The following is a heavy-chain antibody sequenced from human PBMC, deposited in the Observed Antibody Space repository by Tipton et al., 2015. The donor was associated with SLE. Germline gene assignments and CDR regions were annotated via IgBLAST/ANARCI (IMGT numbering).Heavy chain of an antibody. CDR3: ARGPVSGRRYFDF. V-gene: IGHV3-66*01. CDR1: GVTISSNF. J-gene: IGHJ4*02. D-gene: IGHD6-19*01. Sequence: SLRLSRAASGVTISSNFMSWVRQAPGKGLEWVSVFFGADSTYYADSVKGRFIVSRDSSKNTLFLQMNSLRAEDTAVYYCARGPVSGRRYFDFWGQGTLVTVSS. CDR2: FFGADST.